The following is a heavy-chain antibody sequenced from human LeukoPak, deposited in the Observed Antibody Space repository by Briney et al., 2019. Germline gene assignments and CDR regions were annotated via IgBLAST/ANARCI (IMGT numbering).Heavy chain of an antibody. Sequence: GGSLRLSCAASGFIFSSYSMNWVRQAPGKGLGWVAVISYDGSNKYYADSVKGRFTISRDNSKNTLYLQMNSLRAEDTAVYYCAKDKLALYGSGSYCDWGQGTLVTVSS. CDR1: GFIFSSYS. D-gene: IGHD3-10*01. V-gene: IGHV3-30*18. J-gene: IGHJ4*02. CDR3: AKDKLALYGSGSYCD. CDR2: ISYDGSNK.